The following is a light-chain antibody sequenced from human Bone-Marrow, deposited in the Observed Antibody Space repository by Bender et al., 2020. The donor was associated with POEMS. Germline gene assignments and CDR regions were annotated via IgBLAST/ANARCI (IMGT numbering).Light chain of an antibody. CDR3: CSYFFSLVI. J-gene: IGLJ2*01. V-gene: IGLV2-23*02. Sequence: QSDLTQPRSVSGSPGQSVTISCTGTSSDVGGYDLVSWYQQHPGKVPKLLISEVTKRPSGVSNRFSGSKSGNTASLTISGLQADDEADYYCCSYFFSLVIFGGGTKVTVL. CDR2: EVT. CDR1: SSDVGGYDL.